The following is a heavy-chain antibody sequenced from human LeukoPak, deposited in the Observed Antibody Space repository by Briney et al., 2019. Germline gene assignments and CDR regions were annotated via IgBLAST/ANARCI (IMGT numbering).Heavy chain of an antibody. D-gene: IGHD6-25*01. Sequence: SETLSLTCTVSGGSISSGSYYWSWIRQPAGKGLEWIGRIYTSGSTNYNPSLKSRVTISVDTSKNQFSLKLSSVTAADTAVYYCARDPSSDAFDIWGQGTMVTVPS. J-gene: IGHJ3*02. CDR3: ARDPSSDAFDI. CDR1: GGSISSGSYY. CDR2: IYTSGST. V-gene: IGHV4-61*02.